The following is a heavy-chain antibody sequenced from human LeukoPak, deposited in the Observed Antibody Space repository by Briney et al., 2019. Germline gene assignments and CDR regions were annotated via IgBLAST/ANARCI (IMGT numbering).Heavy chain of an antibody. CDR1: GGSISSYY. V-gene: IGHV4-59*01. J-gene: IGHJ4*02. D-gene: IGHD3-10*01. CDR3: ARGHRLGYYFDY. Sequence: ASETLSLTCTVSGGSISSYYWSWIRQPPGKGLEWIGYIYYSGSTNYNPSLKSRVTISVDTSKNQFSLKLSSVTAADTAVYYCARGHRLGYYFDYWGQGTLVTVSS. CDR2: IYYSGST.